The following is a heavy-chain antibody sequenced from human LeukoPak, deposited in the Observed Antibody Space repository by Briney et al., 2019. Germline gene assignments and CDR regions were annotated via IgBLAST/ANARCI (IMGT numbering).Heavy chain of an antibody. V-gene: IGHV5-51*01. CDR1: GYSFTSYW. CDR2: IYPGDSRT. J-gene: IGHJ5*02. D-gene: IGHD6-13*01. CDR3: ACRDLSSTWSYP. Sequence: GESLKISCKGTGYSFTSYWIVWVRQMPGKGMEWMGVIYPGDSRTRYNPSFQGQVTISVDKSINTAYLQWVSLKASDTAMYYCACRDLSSTWSYPWGQGTLVTVSS.